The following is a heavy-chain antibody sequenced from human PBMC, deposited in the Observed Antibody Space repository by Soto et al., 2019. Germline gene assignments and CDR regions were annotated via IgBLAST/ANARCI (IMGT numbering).Heavy chain of an antibody. V-gene: IGHV3-11*01. D-gene: IGHD3-16*02. Sequence: QVQLVESGGGLVKPGGSLRLSCEASGFTFSDYSMSWIRQAPGKGLEWVSYISSSGSTIYYADSVKGRFTISRDNAKNSLYLQMNSLRAEDTAVYYCASGGGYAYVWGSYRQYYFDYWGQGTLVTVSS. CDR1: GFTFSDYS. CDR2: ISSSGSTI. CDR3: ASGGGYAYVWGSYRQYYFDY. J-gene: IGHJ4*02.